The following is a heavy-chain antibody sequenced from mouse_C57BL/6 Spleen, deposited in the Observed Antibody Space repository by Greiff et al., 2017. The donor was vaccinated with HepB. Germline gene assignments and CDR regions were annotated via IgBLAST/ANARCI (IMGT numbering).Heavy chain of an antibody. J-gene: IGHJ4*01. D-gene: IGHD2-4*01. Sequence: VQLQQSGAELVRPGTSVKLSCKASGYTFTSYWMHWVKQRPGQGLEWIGVIDPSDSYTNYNQKFKGKATLTVDTSSSTAYMQLSSLTSEDSAVYYCANDDYGEHYYAMDYWGKGTSVTVSS. CDR3: ANDDYGEHYYAMDY. CDR1: GYTFTSYW. CDR2: IDPSDSYT. V-gene: IGHV1-59*01.